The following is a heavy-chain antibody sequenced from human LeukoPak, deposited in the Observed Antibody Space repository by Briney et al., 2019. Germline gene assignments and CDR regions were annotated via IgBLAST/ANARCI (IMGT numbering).Heavy chain of an antibody. CDR2: INHSGST. J-gene: IGHJ4*02. CDR1: GGSFSGYY. V-gene: IGHV4-34*01. CDR3: ARRLLYFGDPDY. D-gene: IGHD3-10*01. Sequence: SETLSLTCAVYGGSFSGYYWSWIRQPPGKGLEWIGEINHSGSTNYNPSLKSRVTISVDASKNQFSLRLSSVTAADTAVYYCARRLLYFGDPDYWGQGTLVTVSS.